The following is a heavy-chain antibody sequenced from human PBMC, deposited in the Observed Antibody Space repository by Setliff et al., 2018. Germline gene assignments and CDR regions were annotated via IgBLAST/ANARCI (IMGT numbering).Heavy chain of an antibody. CDR1: GSTFTNYG. CDR3: SRLVRYCTTTTCQRASGDDY. V-gene: IGHV1-18*01. J-gene: IGHJ4*02. D-gene: IGHD2-8*01. CDR2: ISPYSGNT. Sequence: SVKVSCKASGSTFTNYGVTWVRQAPGQGLEWMGWISPYSGNTYYAPELQGRVTLTTDTSTTTAYLELRSLTSDDTAVYYCSRLVRYCTTTTCQRASGDDYWGQGTLVTVSS.